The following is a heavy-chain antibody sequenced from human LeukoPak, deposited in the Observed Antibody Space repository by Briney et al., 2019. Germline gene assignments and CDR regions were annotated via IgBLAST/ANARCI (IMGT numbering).Heavy chain of an antibody. J-gene: IGHJ4*02. D-gene: IGHD4-17*01. CDR3: ARGTPYGDYLDY. CDR2: INPNSGGT. CDR1: GYTFTDHY. V-gene: IGHV1-2*02. Sequence: ASVKVSCKASGYTFTDHYMHWVRQAPGQGLEWMGWINPNSGGTNYAQKFQGRVTMTRDTSISTAYMELSRLRSDDTAVYYCARGTPYGDYLDYWGQGTLVTVSS.